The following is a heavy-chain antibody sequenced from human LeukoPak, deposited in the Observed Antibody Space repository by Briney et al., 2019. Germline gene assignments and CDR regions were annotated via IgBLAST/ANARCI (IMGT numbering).Heavy chain of an antibody. Sequence: GGSLRLSCAASGFAFSSYSMNWVRQAPGKGLEWVSSISSSSSYIYYADSVKGRFTISRDNAKNSLYLQMNSLRAEDTAVYYCAKAHCSSTSCYGPPSHYMDVWGKGTTVTVSS. CDR1: GFAFSSYS. CDR2: ISSSSSYI. CDR3: AKAHCSSTSCYGPPSHYMDV. V-gene: IGHV3-21*01. D-gene: IGHD2-2*01. J-gene: IGHJ6*03.